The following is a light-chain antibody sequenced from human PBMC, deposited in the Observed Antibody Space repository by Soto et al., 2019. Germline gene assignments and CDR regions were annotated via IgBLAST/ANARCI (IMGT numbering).Light chain of an antibody. Sequence: QSALTQPASVSGSPGQSITNSCTGTSSDIGTYNYVSWYQQHPGKAPKLIIYEVSNRPSGVSNRFSGSKSGNTASLTISGLQAEDEADYYCSSYTTSNTLVVFGGGTKVTVL. CDR3: SSYTTSNTLVV. CDR1: SSDIGTYNY. CDR2: EVS. V-gene: IGLV2-14*01. J-gene: IGLJ2*01.